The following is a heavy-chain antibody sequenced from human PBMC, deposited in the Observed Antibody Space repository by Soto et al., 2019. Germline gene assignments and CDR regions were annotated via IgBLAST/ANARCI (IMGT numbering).Heavy chain of an antibody. J-gene: IGHJ4*02. CDR2: IKEEGSEK. D-gene: IGHD1-1*01. CDR1: GFTFSVFW. CDR3: AKKVPGSNPLDS. Sequence: GGSLRLSCEASGFTFSVFWMTWVRQTPGKGLEWVANIKEEGSEKYYVESAKGRFTIYRDNSKNTLYLQMNSLRVEDTAVYYCAKKVPGSNPLDSWGQGA. V-gene: IGHV3-7*03.